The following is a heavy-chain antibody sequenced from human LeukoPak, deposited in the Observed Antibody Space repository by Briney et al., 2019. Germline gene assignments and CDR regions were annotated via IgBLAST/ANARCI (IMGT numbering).Heavy chain of an antibody. J-gene: IGHJ4*02. Sequence: PSETLSLTCAVYGGSFSGYYWSWIRQPPGKGLEWIGEINHSGSTNYNPSLKSRVTISVGTSKNQFSLKLSSVTAADTAVYYCARRATYYYGSGSYRNRFLDYWGQGTLVTVSS. CDR2: INHSGST. V-gene: IGHV4-34*01. CDR1: GGSFSGYY. CDR3: ARRATYYYGSGSYRNRFLDY. D-gene: IGHD3-10*01.